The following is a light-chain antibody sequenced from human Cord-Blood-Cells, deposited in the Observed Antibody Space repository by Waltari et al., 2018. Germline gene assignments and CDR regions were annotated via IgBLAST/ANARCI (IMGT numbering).Light chain of an antibody. Sequence: QSALTQPASVSGSPGQSITISCTGTSSDVGGYNYVSWYQQHPGKAPKLRIYDVSNRPSGVSNRFSGSKSGNTASLTVSGLQAGDEADYYCSSYTSSSTLVFGGGTKLTVL. J-gene: IGLJ3*02. CDR3: SSYTSSSTLV. V-gene: IGLV2-14*01. CDR1: SSDVGGYNY. CDR2: DVS.